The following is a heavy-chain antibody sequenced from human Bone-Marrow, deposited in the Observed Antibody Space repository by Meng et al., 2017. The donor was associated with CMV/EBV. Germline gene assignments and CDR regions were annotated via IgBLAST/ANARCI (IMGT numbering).Heavy chain of an antibody. J-gene: IGHJ4*02. CDR2: IIPIFGTA. V-gene: IGHV1-69*05. D-gene: IGHD1-26*01. CDR3: ARAGAATTTLDF. CDR1: GGSSGTYA. Sequence: CRASGGSSGTYAINWVRQAPGRGLEWMGGIIPIFGTANYAQKFQGRLTITTDESIYTAYMKLSSLRSDDTALYYCARAGAATTTLDFWGQGTLVTVSS.